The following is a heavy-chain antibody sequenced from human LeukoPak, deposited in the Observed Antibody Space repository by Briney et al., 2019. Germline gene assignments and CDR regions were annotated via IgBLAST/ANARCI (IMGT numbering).Heavy chain of an antibody. J-gene: IGHJ4*02. CDR2: IIPIFGTA. CDR3: ARDGYSSGREEY. D-gene: IGHD6-25*01. V-gene: IGHV1-69*13. Sequence: SVKVSCKASGGTFSSYTISWVRQAPGQGLGWMGGIIPIFGTANFAQKFQGRVTITADESTSTAYMELSSLRSDDTAVYYCARDGYSSGREEYWGQGTLVTVSS. CDR1: GGTFSSYT.